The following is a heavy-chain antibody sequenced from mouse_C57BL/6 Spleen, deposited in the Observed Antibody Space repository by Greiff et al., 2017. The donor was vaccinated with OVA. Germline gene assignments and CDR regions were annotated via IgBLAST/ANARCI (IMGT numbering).Heavy chain of an antibody. CDR3: ARTITTVVDFDY. CDR1: GFTFSDYG. CDR2: ISSGSSTI. J-gene: IGHJ2*01. D-gene: IGHD1-1*01. V-gene: IGHV5-17*01. Sequence: EVMLVESGGGLVKPGGSLKLSCTASGFTFSDYGMHWVRQAPEKGLEWVAYISSGSSTIYYADTVKGRFTISRDNAKNTLFLQMTSLRSEDTAMYYCARTITTVVDFDYWGQGTTLTVSS.